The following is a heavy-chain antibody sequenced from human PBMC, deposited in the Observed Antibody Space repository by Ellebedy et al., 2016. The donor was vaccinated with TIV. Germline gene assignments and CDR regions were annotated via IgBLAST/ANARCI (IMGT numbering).Heavy chain of an antibody. V-gene: IGHV1-3*01. CDR1: GYTFTKFP. CDR3: ARDLGSTSWYGEAFDV. D-gene: IGHD6-13*01. CDR2: TNADNGDT. J-gene: IGHJ3*01. Sequence: AASVKVSCKASGYTFTKFPMHWLRQAPGQRLEWMGRTNADNGDTKYSQKFQGRVTFLRDTSASTAYMELSSLRSEDTAIYYCARDLGSTSWYGEAFDVWGQGTMVTVSS.